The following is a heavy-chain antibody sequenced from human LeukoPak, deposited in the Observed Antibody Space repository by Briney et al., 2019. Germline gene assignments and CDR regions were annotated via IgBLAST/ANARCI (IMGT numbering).Heavy chain of an antibody. CDR1: GGSISSGGYS. V-gene: IGHV4-30-2*01. J-gene: IGHJ4*02. CDR3: ARVGDSSGYYQGGYFDY. D-gene: IGHD3-22*01. Sequence: PSQTLSLTCAVSGGSISSGGYSWSWIRQPPGKGLEWIGYIYHSGSTYYNPSLKSRVTMSVDTSKNQFSLKLSSVTAADTAVYYCARVGDSSGYYQGGYFDYWGQGTLVTVSS. CDR2: IYHSGST.